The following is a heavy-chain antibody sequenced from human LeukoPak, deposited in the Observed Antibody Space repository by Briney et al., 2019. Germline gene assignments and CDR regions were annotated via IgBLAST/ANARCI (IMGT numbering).Heavy chain of an antibody. CDR3: ARDGNVGESGSLQH. V-gene: IGHV4-59*12. Sequence: PSETLSLTCTVSGGSISSYYWSWIRQPPGKGLEWIGYIYYSGSTNYNPSLKSRVTISVDTSKNQFSLKLSSVTAADTAVYYCARDGNVGESGSLQHWGQGTLVTVSS. CDR1: GGSISSYY. J-gene: IGHJ1*01. D-gene: IGHD1-26*01. CDR2: IYYSGST.